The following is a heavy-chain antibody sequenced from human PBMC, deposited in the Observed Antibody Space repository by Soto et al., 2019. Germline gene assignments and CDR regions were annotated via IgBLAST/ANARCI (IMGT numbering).Heavy chain of an antibody. V-gene: IGHV4-30-4*01. J-gene: IGHJ2*01. Sequence: QVQLQESGPGLVKPSQTLSLTCTVSGASFSSDNYYWSWIRQPPGKGLEWMGYIYYIGRTYYNPSLKSRVTISVAASRNQLSLRLSSVTAADTAMYFCARVVPGDYSSFDLWGRGTLVIVSS. CDR3: ARVVPGDYSSFDL. D-gene: IGHD4-17*01. CDR2: IYYIGRT. CDR1: GASFSSDNYY.